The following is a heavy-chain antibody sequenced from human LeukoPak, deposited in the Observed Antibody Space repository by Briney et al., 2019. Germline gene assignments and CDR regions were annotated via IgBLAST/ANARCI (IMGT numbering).Heavy chain of an antibody. D-gene: IGHD3-22*01. CDR3: AKDDGTYYYDSSGFDY. V-gene: IGHV3-23*01. CDR1: GFTFSNYA. CDR2: ISGSGSST. Sequence: DPGGSLRLSCAASGFTFSNYAMSWVRQAPGKGLEWVSGISGSGSSTYYADSVKGRFTISRDNSKNTLYLQMNSLRAEDTAVYYCAKDDGTYYYDSSGFDYWGQGTLVTVSS. J-gene: IGHJ4*02.